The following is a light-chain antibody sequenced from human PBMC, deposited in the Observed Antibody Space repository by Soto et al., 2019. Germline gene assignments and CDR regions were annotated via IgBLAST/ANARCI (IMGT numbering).Light chain of an antibody. Sequence: DIQLTQSPSFLSASVGDRVTITCWASQGIASHLAWYQQKPGKAPKLLIYAASALQSGVPSRFSGSGSGTEFTLTISSLQPEDFATYYCQQLNSYPITVGQGTRLE. CDR3: QQLNSYPIT. CDR1: QGIASH. CDR2: AAS. V-gene: IGKV1-9*01. J-gene: IGKJ5*01.